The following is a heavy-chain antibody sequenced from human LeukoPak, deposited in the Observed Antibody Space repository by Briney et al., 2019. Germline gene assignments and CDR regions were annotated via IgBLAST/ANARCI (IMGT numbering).Heavy chain of an antibody. CDR1: GFTFSSYG. CDR3: AKWGQQLDRDYYYYGMDV. Sequence: GGSLRLSCAASGFTFSSYGMHWVRQAPGKGLEWVAVISYDGSNKYYADSVKGRFTISRDNSKNTLYLQMNSLRAEDTAVYYCAKWGQQLDRDYYYYGMDVWGQGTTVTVSS. D-gene: IGHD6-13*01. J-gene: IGHJ6*02. V-gene: IGHV3-30*18. CDR2: ISYDGSNK.